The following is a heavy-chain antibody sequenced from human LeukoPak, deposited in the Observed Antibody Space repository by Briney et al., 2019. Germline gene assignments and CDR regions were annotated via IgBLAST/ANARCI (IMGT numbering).Heavy chain of an antibody. CDR1: GYTFTGYY. Sequence: ASVKVSCKASGYTFTGYYMHWVRQAPGQGLEWMAWINPNSGGTNYAQKFQGRVTMTRDTSISTAYMELSRLRSDDTAVYYCAGLYNWNHQDYDAMDVWGQGTTVTVSS. V-gene: IGHV1-2*02. D-gene: IGHD1-20*01. CDR2: INPNSGGT. J-gene: IGHJ6*02. CDR3: AGLYNWNHQDYDAMDV.